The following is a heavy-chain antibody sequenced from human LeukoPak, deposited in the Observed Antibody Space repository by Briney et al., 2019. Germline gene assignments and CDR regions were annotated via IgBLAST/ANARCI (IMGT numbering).Heavy chain of an antibody. CDR3: AKAPVSGTYYNGRNYFDY. CDR2: ISWNSVSI. CDR1: GFTFDDYA. V-gene: IGHV3-9*01. Sequence: GRSLRLSCAASGFTFDDYAMHWVRQAPGKGLEWVSGISWNSVSIGYADSVKGRFTISRDNAKNSLYLQMNSLRAEDTALYYCAKAPVSGTYYNGRNYFDYWGQGTLTTVSS. J-gene: IGHJ4*02. D-gene: IGHD3-10*01.